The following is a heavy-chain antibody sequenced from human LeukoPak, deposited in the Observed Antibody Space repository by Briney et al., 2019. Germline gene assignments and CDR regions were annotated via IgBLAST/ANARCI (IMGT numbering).Heavy chain of an antibody. CDR3: AKGPTYYYGSGSYFGY. Sequence: QSGGSLRLSCAASGFTFSSYGMSWVRQAPGKGLEWVSAISGSGGSTYYADSVKGRFTISRDNSKNTLYLQMNSLRAEDTAVYYCAKGPTYYYGSGSYFGYWGQGTLVTVSS. J-gene: IGHJ4*02. CDR2: ISGSGGST. D-gene: IGHD3-10*01. V-gene: IGHV3-23*01. CDR1: GFTFSSYG.